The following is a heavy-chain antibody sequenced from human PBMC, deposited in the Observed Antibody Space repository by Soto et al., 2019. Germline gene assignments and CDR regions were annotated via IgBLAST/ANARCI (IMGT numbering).Heavy chain of an antibody. J-gene: IGHJ3*02. V-gene: IGHV1-18*01. Sequence: ASVKVSCKASGYTFTSYVISWVRQAPGQGLEWMGWISAYNGNTNYAQKLQGRVTMTTDTSTSTAYMELRSLRSDDTAVYYCARDGLDIVVVPAPAQSAFDIWGQGTMVTVSS. CDR1: GYTFTSYV. CDR3: ARDGLDIVVVPAPAQSAFDI. D-gene: IGHD2-2*03. CDR2: ISAYNGNT.